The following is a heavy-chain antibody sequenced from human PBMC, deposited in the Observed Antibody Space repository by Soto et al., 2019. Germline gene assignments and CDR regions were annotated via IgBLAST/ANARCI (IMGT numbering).Heavy chain of an antibody. CDR1: SGSISTYY. D-gene: IGHD6-13*01. CDR3: ARDLGGSSSWQHTTFDP. V-gene: IGHV4-59*01. Sequence: SETLSLTCTVSSGSISTYYWSWIRQPPGKGLEWIGYIYYSGSTNYNPSLKSRVTISVDTSKNQFSLKLSSVTAADTAVYYCARDLGGSSSWQHTTFDPWGQGTLVTVSS. CDR2: IYYSGST. J-gene: IGHJ5*02.